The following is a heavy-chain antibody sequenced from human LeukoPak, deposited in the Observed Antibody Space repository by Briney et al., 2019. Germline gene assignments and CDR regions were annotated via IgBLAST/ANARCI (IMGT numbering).Heavy chain of an antibody. Sequence: VASVKVSCKASGYTFTSYGISWVRQAPGQGLEWMGWISAFDGHTKYAQNLQGRVTMTTDTSTSTAYMELRSLRSDDTAVYYCARLRYFDWFQRGLDPWGQGTLVTVS. J-gene: IGHJ5*02. D-gene: IGHD3-9*01. V-gene: IGHV1-18*01. CDR2: ISAFDGHT. CDR3: ARLRYFDWFQRGLDP. CDR1: GYTFTSYG.